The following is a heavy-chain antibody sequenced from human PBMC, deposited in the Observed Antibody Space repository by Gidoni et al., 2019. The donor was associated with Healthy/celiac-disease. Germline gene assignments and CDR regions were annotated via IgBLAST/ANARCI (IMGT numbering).Heavy chain of an antibody. Sequence: QVQLQESGPGLVKPSETLSLTCTVSGGSVSSGSYSWSWIRQPPGKGLEWIGYIYYSGSTNYNPSLKSRVTISVDTSKNQFSLKLSSVTAADTAVYYCARDPGYCSGGSCYSPGIDYWGQGTLVTVSS. CDR1: GGSVSSGSYS. CDR3: ARDPGYCSGGSCYSPGIDY. J-gene: IGHJ4*02. D-gene: IGHD2-15*01. V-gene: IGHV4-61*01. CDR2: IYYSGST.